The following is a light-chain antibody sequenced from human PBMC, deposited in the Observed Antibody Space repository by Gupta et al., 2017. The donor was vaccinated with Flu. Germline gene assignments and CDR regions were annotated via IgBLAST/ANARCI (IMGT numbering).Light chain of an antibody. CDR3: SSYTSSSSRV. V-gene: IGLV2-14*01. Sequence: QSALPQPASGSGSPGQSITISCTGTSSDVGGYNSVSWYQQHPGKAHKLMIYEVSNRTTGVANRFSGSKSGNTASLTXSXHQAEEXADYYCSSYTSSSSRVFGIGTKVTVL. CDR2: EVS. J-gene: IGLJ1*01. CDR1: SSDVGGYNS.